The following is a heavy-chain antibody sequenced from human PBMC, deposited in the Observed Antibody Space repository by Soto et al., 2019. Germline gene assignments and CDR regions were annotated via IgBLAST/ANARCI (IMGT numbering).Heavy chain of an antibody. CDR1: GFTFSSYA. CDR3: AKDHDYGDYRPTTFDY. Sequence: SGGSLRLSCAASGFTFSSYAMSWVRQAPGKGLEWVSAISGSGGSTYYADSVKGRFTISRDNSKNTLYLQMNSLRAEDTAVYYCAKDHDYGDYRPTTFDYWGQGTLVTVSS. V-gene: IGHV3-23*01. J-gene: IGHJ4*02. CDR2: ISGSGGST. D-gene: IGHD4-17*01.